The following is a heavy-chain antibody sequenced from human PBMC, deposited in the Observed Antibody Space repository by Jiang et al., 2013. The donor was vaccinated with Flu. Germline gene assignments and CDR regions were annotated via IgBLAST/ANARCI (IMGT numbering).Heavy chain of an antibody. D-gene: IGHD2-2*01. V-gene: IGHV1-18*01. J-gene: IGHJ6*02. CDR3: AREGDCSSTSCYAPADYYFYGMDV. Sequence: ASGYTFTTYGISWVRQAPGQGLEWMGWISPYNDNTNYAQKLLGRVTMTTDTSTSIAYMELRSLRSDDTAVYYCAREGDCSSTSCYAPADYYFYGMDVWGQGTTVTVSS. CDR2: ISPYNDNT. CDR1: GYTFTTYG.